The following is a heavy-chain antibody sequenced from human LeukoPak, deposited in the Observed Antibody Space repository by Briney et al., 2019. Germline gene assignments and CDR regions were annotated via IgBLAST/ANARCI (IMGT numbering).Heavy chain of an antibody. CDR1: GGTFSSYA. CDR2: TIPIFGTA. V-gene: IGHV1-69*13. J-gene: IGHJ4*02. D-gene: IGHD2-15*01. CDR3: ARDRFYCSGGSCYSEYFDY. Sequence: GASVKVSCKASGGTFSSYAISWVRQAPGQGLEWMGGTIPIFGTANYAQKFQGRVTITADESTSIAYMELSSLRSEDTAVYYCARDRFYCSGGSCYSEYFDYWGQGTLVTVSS.